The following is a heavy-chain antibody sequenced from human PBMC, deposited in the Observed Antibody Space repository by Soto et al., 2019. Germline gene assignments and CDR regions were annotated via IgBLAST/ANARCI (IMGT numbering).Heavy chain of an antibody. V-gene: IGHV3-11*01. J-gene: IGHJ4*02. Sequence: QMQLVESGGGLVKPRGSLRLSCVASGFSFSDYYMSWVRQAPGKGLEWILYISGSSSNIYYADSVKGRFTISRDNAENSVFLQMNNLRAEDTARYYCAKMTSSGWYDPVFHWGQGTLVTVSS. CDR3: AKMTSSGWYDPVFH. CDR1: GFSFSDYY. D-gene: IGHD6-19*01. CDR2: ISGSSSNI.